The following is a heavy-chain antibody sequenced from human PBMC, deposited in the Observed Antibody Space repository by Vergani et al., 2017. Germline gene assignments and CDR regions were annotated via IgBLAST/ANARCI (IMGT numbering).Heavy chain of an antibody. CDR1: EYSFGNYW. Sequence: EVELVQSGPEMRKPGESLKISCKGSEYSFGNYWIGWVRQMPGKGLEWMGIIYPPDSDTRYSPSFQGQVTISADKSISTAFLQWDSLKATDTALYYCARRTTYTNSWGQGTLVTVSS. D-gene: IGHD1-1*01. CDR3: ARRTTYTNS. CDR2: IYPPDSDT. J-gene: IGHJ4*02. V-gene: IGHV5-51*03.